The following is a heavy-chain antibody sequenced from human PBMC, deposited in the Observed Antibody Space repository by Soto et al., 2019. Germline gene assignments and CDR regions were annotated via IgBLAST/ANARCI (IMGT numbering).Heavy chain of an antibody. CDR2: IYPGDSDT. CDR1: GYTFTDYW. V-gene: IGHV5-51*01. Sequence: GASLKISCEGSGYTFTDYWIGWVRQMPGKGLEWMGIIYPGDSDTRYSPSSQGQVTISADKSISTAYLHWSSLKASDTTMYYCARRSDRGDGYGPDYWGQGTLVTVSS. CDR3: ARRSDRGDGYGPDY. D-gene: IGHD5-18*01. J-gene: IGHJ4*02.